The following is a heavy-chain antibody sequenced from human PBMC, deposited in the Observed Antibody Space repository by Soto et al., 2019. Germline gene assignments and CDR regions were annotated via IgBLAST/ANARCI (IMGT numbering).Heavy chain of an antibody. CDR2: INQSGGT. D-gene: IGHD1-1*01. J-gene: IGHJ5*02. V-gene: IGHV4-34*02. Sequence: QVRLQEWGAGLLKPSETLSLICGVFDGSFSGYYYNWIRQPPGKGLEWVGEINQSGGTNYSPSLKSRVIISLDRSKNQVPLKLTSVTVADTAVYDCAARLTQGITGRNNWFDPWGQGTLVTVSS. CDR3: AARLTQGITGRNNWFDP. CDR1: DGSFSGYY.